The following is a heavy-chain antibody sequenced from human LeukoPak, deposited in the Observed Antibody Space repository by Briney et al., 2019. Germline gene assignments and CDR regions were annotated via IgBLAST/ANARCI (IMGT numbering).Heavy chain of an antibody. CDR1: GGSISSGSYY. CDR3: ARYDYGDYDYYGMDV. CDR2: IYTSGST. V-gene: IGHV4-61*02. J-gene: IGHJ6*02. Sequence: SETLSLTCTVSGGSISSGSYYWSWIRQPAGKGLEWIGRIYTSGSTNYNPSLKSRVTISVDTSKNQFSLKLSSVTAADTAVYYCARYDYGDYDYYGMDVWGQGTTVTVSS. D-gene: IGHD4-17*01.